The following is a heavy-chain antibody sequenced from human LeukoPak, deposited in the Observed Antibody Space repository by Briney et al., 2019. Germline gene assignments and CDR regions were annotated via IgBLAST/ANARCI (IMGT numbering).Heavy chain of an antibody. V-gene: IGHV3-30*03. Sequence: GGSLRPSCAASGFTVSSNYMSWVRQAPGKGLEWVAVISYDGSNKYYADSVKGRFTISRDNSKNTLYLQMNSLRAEDTAVYYCAREILHQSLAYCGGDCYSDAFDIWGQGTMVTVSS. J-gene: IGHJ3*02. CDR3: AREILHQSLAYCGGDCYSDAFDI. CDR1: GFTVSSNY. CDR2: ISYDGSNK. D-gene: IGHD2-21*02.